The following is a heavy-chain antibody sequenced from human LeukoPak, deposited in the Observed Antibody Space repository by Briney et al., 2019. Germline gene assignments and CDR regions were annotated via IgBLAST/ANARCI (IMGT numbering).Heavy chain of an antibody. CDR2: INSDGSST. V-gene: IGHV3-74*01. CDR3: AREFSSPYGDNAFDY. Sequence: GGSLRLSCAASGFTFSSYWMHWVRQAPGKGLVWVSRINSDGSSTSYADSVKGRFTISRDNAKNTLYLQMNSLRAEDTAVYYCAREFSSPYGDNAFDYWGQGTLVTVSS. CDR1: GFTFSSYW. J-gene: IGHJ4*02. D-gene: IGHD4-17*01.